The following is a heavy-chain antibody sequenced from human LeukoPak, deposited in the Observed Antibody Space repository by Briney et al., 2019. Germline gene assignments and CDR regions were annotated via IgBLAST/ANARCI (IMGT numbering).Heavy chain of an antibody. J-gene: IGHJ5*02. CDR2: IYYSGST. V-gene: IGHV4-39*01. D-gene: IGHD2-2*01. CDR1: GGSISSSSYY. CDR3: AALRSDIVVVPASKGWFDP. Sequence: SETLSLTCTVSGGSISSSSYYWGWIRQPPGKGLEWIGSIYYSGSTYYNPSLKSRVTISVDTSKNQFSLKLSSVTAADTAVYYCAALRSDIVVVPASKGWFDPWGQGTLVTVSS.